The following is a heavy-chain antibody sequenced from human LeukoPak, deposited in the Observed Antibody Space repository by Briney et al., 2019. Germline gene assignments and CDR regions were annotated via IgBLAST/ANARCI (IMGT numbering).Heavy chain of an antibody. D-gene: IGHD3-10*01. CDR1: GYTFTDYY. CDR2: INPNSGGT. V-gene: IGHV1-2*02. J-gene: IGHJ4*02. Sequence: ASVTVSSKASGYTFTDYYMHWVRQAAGQGLEWMGWINPNSGGTKYAQKFQGRVTITRDTSIRTAYMELTSLRSDDTAVYYCARGTWFGELLSNDCWGQGTLVAVSS. CDR3: ARGTWFGELLSNDC.